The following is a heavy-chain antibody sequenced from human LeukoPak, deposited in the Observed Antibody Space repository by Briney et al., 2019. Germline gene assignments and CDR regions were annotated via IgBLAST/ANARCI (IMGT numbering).Heavy chain of an antibody. V-gene: IGHV3-30*03. Sequence: GGSLRLSCAASGFTFSSYGMHWVRQAPGKGLEWVAVISYDGSNKYYADSVKGRFTISRDNAKNTLYLQMNSLRAEDTAVYYCARTNIGYSYAPYWGQGTLVTVSS. CDR3: ARTNIGYSYAPY. J-gene: IGHJ4*02. CDR2: ISYDGSNK. CDR1: GFTFSSYG. D-gene: IGHD5-18*01.